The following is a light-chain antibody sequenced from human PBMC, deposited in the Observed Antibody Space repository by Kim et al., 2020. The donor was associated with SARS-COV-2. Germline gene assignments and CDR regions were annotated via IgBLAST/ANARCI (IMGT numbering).Light chain of an antibody. V-gene: IGLV3-27*01. J-gene: IGLJ3*02. CDR2: KDS. CDR1: VLAKRY. Sequence: SYELTQPSSVSVSPGQTARITCSGDVLAKRYARWFQQKPGQAPVLVIYKDSERPAGIPERFSGSSSGATVTLTISGAQVEDEADYYCYYAADNPWVFGGGTQLTVL. CDR3: YYAADNPWV.